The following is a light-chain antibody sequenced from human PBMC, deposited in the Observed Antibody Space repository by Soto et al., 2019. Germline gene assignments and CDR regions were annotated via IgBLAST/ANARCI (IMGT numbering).Light chain of an antibody. CDR3: QQYYTWPRGT. CDR2: GAS. J-gene: IGKJ1*01. Sequence: IVMTQSPGTLAVSPGERATLSCRASQGVIINLAWYQQKPGQAPRLLIFGASTRATGVPARFSGSGSGTEFTLTISSLQPADFGVYYCQQYYTWPRGTFGQGTRVEIK. V-gene: IGKV3-15*01. CDR1: QGVIIN.